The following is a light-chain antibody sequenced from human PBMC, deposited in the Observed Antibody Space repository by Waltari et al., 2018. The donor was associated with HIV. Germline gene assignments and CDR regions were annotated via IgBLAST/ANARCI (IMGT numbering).Light chain of an antibody. CDR1: SSNIGSNT. Sequence: QSVLTQPPSASGTPGQRVSISCSGSSSNIGSNTVNWYQQLPGTAPKLLIYTDNQRPSGVPDRFAGSKSDTSASLAISGLQSGDEADYYCSTWDDGLDGPVFGGGTKLTVL. CDR2: TDN. V-gene: IGLV1-44*01. J-gene: IGLJ3*02. CDR3: STWDDGLDGPV.